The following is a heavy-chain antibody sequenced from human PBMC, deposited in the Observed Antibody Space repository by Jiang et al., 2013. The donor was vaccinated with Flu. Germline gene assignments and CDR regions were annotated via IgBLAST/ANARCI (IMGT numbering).Heavy chain of an antibody. D-gene: IGHD6-19*01. Sequence: CGAEVKKPGESLKISCKGSGYSFTSYWIGWVRQMPGKGLEWMGIIYPGDSDTRYSPSFQGQVTISADKSISTAYLQWSSLKASDTAMYYCARLTRWPSSGWYWSSFDYWGQGTLVTVSS. CDR1: GYSFTSYW. CDR2: IYPGDSDT. V-gene: IGHV5-51*01. CDR3: ARLTRWPSSGWYWSSFDY. J-gene: IGHJ4*02.